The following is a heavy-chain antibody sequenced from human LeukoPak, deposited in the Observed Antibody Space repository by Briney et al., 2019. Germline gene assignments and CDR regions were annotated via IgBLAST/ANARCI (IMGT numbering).Heavy chain of an antibody. CDR2: INSDGSST. J-gene: IGHJ4*02. CDR3: ATDVPAVTIFGY. V-gene: IGHV3-74*01. D-gene: IGHD2-2*01. Sequence: PGRSLRLSCAASGFTFSTYWMHWVRHAPGTGLVGVSLINSDGSSTNYADSVKGRFTISRDNAKNTLYLQMNSLRAEDTAVYYCATDVPAVTIFGYWGQGTLVTVSS. CDR1: GFTFSTYW.